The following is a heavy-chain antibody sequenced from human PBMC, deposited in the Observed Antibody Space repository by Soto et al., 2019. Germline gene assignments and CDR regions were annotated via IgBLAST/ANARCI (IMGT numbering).Heavy chain of an antibody. CDR1: GFTFSSYA. CDR2: ISYDGSNK. V-gene: IGHV3-30-3*01. CDR3: ARGGVRIAAFSSNWFDP. Sequence: PGGSLRLSCAASGFTFSSYAMHWVRQAPGKGLEWVAVISYDGSNKYYADSVKGRFTISRDNSKNTLYLQMNSLRAEDTAVYYCARGGVRIAAFSSNWFDPWGQGTLVTVSS. D-gene: IGHD6-6*01. J-gene: IGHJ5*02.